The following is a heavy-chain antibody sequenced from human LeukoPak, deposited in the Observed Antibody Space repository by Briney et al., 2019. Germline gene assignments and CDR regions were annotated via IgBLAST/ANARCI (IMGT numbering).Heavy chain of an antibody. D-gene: IGHD6-6*01. CDR2: ISSSSSTI. CDR1: GFPLSSYA. Sequence: PGGSLRLSCAASGFPLSSYAMSWVRQVPGKGLEWVSYISSSSSTIYYADSVKGRFTISRDNAKNSLYLQMNSLRAEDTAVYYCASSYSSFDQRDKRRDYWGQGTLVTVSS. J-gene: IGHJ4*02. CDR3: ASSYSSFDQRDKRRDY. V-gene: IGHV3-48*01.